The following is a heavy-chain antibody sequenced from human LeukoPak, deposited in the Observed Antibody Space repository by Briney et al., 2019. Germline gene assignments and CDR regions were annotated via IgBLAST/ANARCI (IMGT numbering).Heavy chain of an antibody. CDR2: ISGSGGST. J-gene: IGHJ6*02. Sequence: GGSLRLSCTASGFTFGTYSIAWFRQAPGKGLEWVSAISGSGGSTYYADSVKGRFTISRDNSKNTLYLQMNSLRAEDTAVYYCASARAASYYYYYRLDVWGQGTTVTVYS. CDR1: GFTFGTYS. D-gene: IGHD6-25*01. V-gene: IGHV3-23*01. CDR3: ASARAASYYYYYRLDV.